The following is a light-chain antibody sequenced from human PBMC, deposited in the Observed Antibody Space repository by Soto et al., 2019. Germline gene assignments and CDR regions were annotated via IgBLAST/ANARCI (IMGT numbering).Light chain of an antibody. J-gene: IGKJ2*01. CDR3: QQRNSYPRT. CDR1: QSISNW. Sequence: DIQMTQSPSTLPASVGDRVTITCRASQSISNWLAWYQQKPGKAPKLLIYAASSLQSGVPSRFSGSGSGTKFTLTITSLQPEDSATYYCQQRNSYPRTFGQGTKVDI. V-gene: IGKV1-5*01. CDR2: AAS.